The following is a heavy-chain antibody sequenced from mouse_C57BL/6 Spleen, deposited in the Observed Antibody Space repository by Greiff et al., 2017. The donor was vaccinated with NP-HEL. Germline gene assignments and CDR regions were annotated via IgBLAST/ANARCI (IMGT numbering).Heavy chain of an antibody. J-gene: IGHJ2*01. CDR3: ARAIMYYGSSPYYFDY. D-gene: IGHD1-1*01. V-gene: IGHV5-4*03. CDR1: GFTFSSYA. Sequence: EVKLVESGGGLVKPGGSLKLSCAASGFTFSSYAMSWVRQTPEKRLEWVATISDGGSYTYYPDNVKGRFTISRDNAKNNLYLQMSHLKSEDTAMYYCARAIMYYGSSPYYFDYWGQGTTLTVSS. CDR2: ISDGGSYT.